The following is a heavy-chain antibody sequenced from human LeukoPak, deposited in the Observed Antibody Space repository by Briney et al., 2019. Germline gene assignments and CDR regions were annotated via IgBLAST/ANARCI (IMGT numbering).Heavy chain of an antibody. Sequence: ASVKVSCKASGYTFTSYDINWVRQAPGQGLEWMGIINPSGGSTSYAQKFQGRVTMTRDTSTSTVYMELSSLRSEDTAVYYCARKGIAVAGFDYWGQGTLVTVSS. CDR3: ARKGIAVAGFDY. D-gene: IGHD6-19*01. V-gene: IGHV1-46*01. CDR2: INPSGGST. J-gene: IGHJ4*02. CDR1: GYTFTSYD.